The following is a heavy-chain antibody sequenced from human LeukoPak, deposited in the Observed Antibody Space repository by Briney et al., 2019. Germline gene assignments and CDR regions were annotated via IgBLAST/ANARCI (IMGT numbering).Heavy chain of an antibody. J-gene: IGHJ4*02. D-gene: IGHD3-16*01. V-gene: IGHV3-30*03. CDR2: ISYDGSNK. CDR1: GFTFSSYS. CDR3: ARQETPIGGLYFDY. Sequence: GGSLRLSCAASGFTFSSYSMNWVRQAPGKGLEWVAVISYDGSNKYYADSVKGRFTISRDNSKNTLYLQMNSLRAEDTAVYYCARQETPIGGLYFDYWGQGTLVTVSS.